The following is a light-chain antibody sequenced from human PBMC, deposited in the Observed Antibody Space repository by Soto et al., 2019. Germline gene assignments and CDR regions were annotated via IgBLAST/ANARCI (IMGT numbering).Light chain of an antibody. CDR3: SSYTASAPFYV. CDR1: RTDVDGHDY. CDR2: DVH. Sequence: QSVLTQPASVSGSPGQSITISCTGARTDVDGHDYVSWYQQHPGQAPQLMIFDVHNRPSGVSSRFSGSKSGDTASLTISGLQAEDDGDYYCSSYTASAPFYVFGTGTKLTVL. J-gene: IGLJ1*01. V-gene: IGLV2-14*03.